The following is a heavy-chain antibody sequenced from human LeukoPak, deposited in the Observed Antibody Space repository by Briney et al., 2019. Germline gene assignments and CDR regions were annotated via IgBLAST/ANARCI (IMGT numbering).Heavy chain of an antibody. Sequence: PSETLSLTCAVYGGSFSDYYWSWLRQSPGKGLEWIGEINHSGSTNYNPSLKSRVTISVDTSKNQFSLRLRSVTAADTTVYYCARGRGIRYTRRGTFDIWGQGTMVTVSS. CDR2: INHSGST. D-gene: IGHD3-16*02. J-gene: IGHJ3*02. CDR1: GGSFSDYY. CDR3: ARGRGIRYTRRGTFDI. V-gene: IGHV4-34*01.